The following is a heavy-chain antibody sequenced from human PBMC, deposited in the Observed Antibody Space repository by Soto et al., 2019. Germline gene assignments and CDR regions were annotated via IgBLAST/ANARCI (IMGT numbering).Heavy chain of an antibody. CDR3: ARDGGGSRYSKNWFDP. CDR2: ISYDGSNK. J-gene: IGHJ5*02. Sequence: PGGSLRLSCAASGFTFSSYAMHWVRQAPGKGLEWVAVISYDGSNKYYADSVKGRFTISRDNSKNTLYLQMNSLRAEDTAVYYCARDGGGSRYSKNWFDPWGQGTLVTVSS. D-gene: IGHD2-15*01. CDR1: GFTFSSYA. V-gene: IGHV3-30-3*01.